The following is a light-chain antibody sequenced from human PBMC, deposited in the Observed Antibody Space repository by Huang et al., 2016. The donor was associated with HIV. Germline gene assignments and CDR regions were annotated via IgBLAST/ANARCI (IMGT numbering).Light chain of an antibody. CDR2: WAA. CDR3: QQHYGRQST. V-gene: IGKV4-1*01. J-gene: IGKJ1*01. CDR1: QSLLYRSNNKNY. Sequence: IVMTQSPESLAVSLGERASINCKSSQSLLYRSNNKNYLAWYQKKQGHPPTLLIYWAAGRDVGVPERFSGCGSGTNFNLTINSLQADDVAVYYCQQHYGRQSTFGQGT.